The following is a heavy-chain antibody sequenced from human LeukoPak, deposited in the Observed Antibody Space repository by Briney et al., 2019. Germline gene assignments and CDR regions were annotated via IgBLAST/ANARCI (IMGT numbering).Heavy chain of an antibody. D-gene: IGHD5-18*01. V-gene: IGHV4-59*02. CDR1: GGSVSSYY. J-gene: IGHJ4*02. Sequence: SETLSLTCTVSGGSVSSYYWSWVRQPPGKGLEWIGYIYYSGSTNYNPSLKSRVTISVDTSKNQFSLKVSSVTAADTAVYYCARDRWLGYWGQGTLVTVSS. CDR3: ARDRWLGY. CDR2: IYYSGST.